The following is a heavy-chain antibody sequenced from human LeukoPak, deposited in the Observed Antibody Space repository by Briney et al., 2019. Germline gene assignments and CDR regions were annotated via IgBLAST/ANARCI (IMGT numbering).Heavy chain of an antibody. CDR1: GFNFNNYG. J-gene: IGHJ5*02. V-gene: IGHV3-48*03. D-gene: IGHD1-26*01. CDR2: ISGSGSII. CDR3: ARVYSPFSTWFDP. Sequence: GGSLRLSYAASGFNFNNYGINWVRQAPGKGLEWISYISGSGSIIYDADSVKGRFTISRDNAKNSPYLQMNSLRAEDTAVYHCARVYSPFSTWFDPWGQGTLVTVSS.